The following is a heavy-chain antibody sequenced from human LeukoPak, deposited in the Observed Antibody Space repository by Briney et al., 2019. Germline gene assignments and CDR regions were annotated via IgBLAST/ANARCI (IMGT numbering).Heavy chain of an antibody. V-gene: IGHV1-2*02. D-gene: IGHD3-16*01. CDR3: ARGGAWGDREVEY. CDR1: GYTFTGHN. CDR2: INPKSGGT. Sequence: ASVKVSCKASGYTFTGHNLHWVRQAPGQGLEWMGWINPKSGGTNYAQKFQGRVTMTRDTSISTAYMELSRLTSDDTAVYYCARGGAWGDREVEYWGQGSLVTVSS. J-gene: IGHJ4*02.